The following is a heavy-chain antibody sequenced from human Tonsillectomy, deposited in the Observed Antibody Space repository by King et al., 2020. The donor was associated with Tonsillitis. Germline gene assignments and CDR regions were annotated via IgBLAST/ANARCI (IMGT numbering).Heavy chain of an antibody. D-gene: IGHD2-2*01. CDR3: AREMEANYQDHSASGH. J-gene: IGHJ4*02. CDR1: GYSFTSYR. Sequence: QLVQSGTELKKPGASVKLSCKASGYSFTSYRMHWVRQAPGQGLEWMGMISPSDGSTSYAQTFQGRVSMTRDMYTRTVYMELSSLRSEDTAVYHCAREMEANYQDHSASGHWGQGFLVTVSS. V-gene: IGHV1-46*01. CDR2: ISPSDGST.